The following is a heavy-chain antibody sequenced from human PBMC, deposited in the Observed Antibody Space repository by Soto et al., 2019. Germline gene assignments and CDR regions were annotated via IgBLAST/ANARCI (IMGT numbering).Heavy chain of an antibody. CDR3: ARHTTKYYDSSGYFNWFDP. Sequence: PGESLKISCKGSGYSFTSYWIGWVRQMPGKGLEWMGIIYPGDSDTRYSPSFQGQVTISADKSISTAYLQWSSLKASDTAMYYCARHTTKYYDSSGYFNWFDPWGQGTLVTVSS. CDR2: IYPGDSDT. V-gene: IGHV5-51*01. J-gene: IGHJ5*02. CDR1: GYSFTSYW. D-gene: IGHD3-22*01.